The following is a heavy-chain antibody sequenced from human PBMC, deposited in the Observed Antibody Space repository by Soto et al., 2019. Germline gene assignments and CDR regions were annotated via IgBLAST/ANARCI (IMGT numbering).Heavy chain of an antibody. CDR1: GGTFSSYA. Sequence: ASVKVSCKASGGTFSSYAINWVRQAPGQGLEWMGGIIPIFGTANYAQKFQGRVTITADESTSTAYMELSSLRSEDTAVYYCARTPIRSSGWKLHDASDIWGQGTMVTVSS. J-gene: IGHJ3*02. CDR3: ARTPIRSSGWKLHDASDI. V-gene: IGHV1-69*13. CDR2: IIPIFGTA. D-gene: IGHD6-19*01.